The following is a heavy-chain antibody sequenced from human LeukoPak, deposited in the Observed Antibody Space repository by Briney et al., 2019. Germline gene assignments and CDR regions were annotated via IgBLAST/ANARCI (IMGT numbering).Heavy chain of an antibody. CDR2: IKQDGSDK. Sequence: PGGSLRLSCAASGFTFTKYWMTWVRQAPGKGLEWVGNIKQDGSDKNYMDSVKGRFTISRDNAKNSLYLQMNSLRAEDTAVYYCARASRYGLNWFDPWGQGTLVTVSS. CDR3: ARASRYGLNWFDP. D-gene: IGHD3-10*01. CDR1: GFTFTKYW. J-gene: IGHJ5*02. V-gene: IGHV3-7*01.